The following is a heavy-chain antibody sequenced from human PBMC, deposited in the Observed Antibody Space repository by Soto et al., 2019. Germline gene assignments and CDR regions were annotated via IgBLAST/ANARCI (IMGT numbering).Heavy chain of an antibody. CDR2: IIPIFGTA. Sequence: SVKVSCKASGGTFSSYAISWVRQAPGQGLEWMGGIIPIFGTANYAQKFQGRVTITADESTSTAYMELSSLRSEDTAVYYCARDLVYGDYVDYFDYWGQGTLVTVS. V-gene: IGHV1-69*13. CDR1: GGTFSSYA. J-gene: IGHJ4*02. CDR3: ARDLVYGDYVDYFDY. D-gene: IGHD4-17*01.